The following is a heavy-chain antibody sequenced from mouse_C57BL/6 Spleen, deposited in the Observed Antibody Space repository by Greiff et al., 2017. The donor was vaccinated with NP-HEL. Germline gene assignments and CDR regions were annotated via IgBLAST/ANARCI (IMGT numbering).Heavy chain of an antibody. CDR1: GYTFTSYW. J-gene: IGHJ4*01. Sequence: VQLQQSGAELVKPGASVKLSCKASGYTFTSYWMHWVKQRPGQGLEWIGMIHPNSGSTNYNEKFKSKATLTVDKSSSTAYMQLSSLTSEDSAVYYCARSGAGYNHYYAMDYWGQGTSVTVSS. V-gene: IGHV1-64*01. D-gene: IGHD2-2*01. CDR2: IHPNSGST. CDR3: ARSGAGYNHYYAMDY.